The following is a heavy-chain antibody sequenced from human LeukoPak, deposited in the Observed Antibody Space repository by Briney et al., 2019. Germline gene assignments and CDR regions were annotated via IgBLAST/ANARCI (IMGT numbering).Heavy chain of an antibody. D-gene: IGHD6-19*01. J-gene: IGHJ6*02. Sequence: SVKVSCKASGGTFSSYAISWVRQAPGQGLEWMGRIIPILGIANYAQKFQGRVTITADKSTSTAYMELSSLRSEDTAVYYCARDGSGSSGWYPGDYYYYGMDVWGQGTTVTVSS. CDR3: ARDGSGSSGWYPGDYYYYGMDV. CDR1: GGTFSSYA. CDR2: IIPILGIA. V-gene: IGHV1-69*04.